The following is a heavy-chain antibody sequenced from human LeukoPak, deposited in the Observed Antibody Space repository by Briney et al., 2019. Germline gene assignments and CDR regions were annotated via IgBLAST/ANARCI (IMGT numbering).Heavy chain of an antibody. D-gene: IGHD2-2*01. CDR1: GGSISSSSYY. Sequence: SETLSLTCTVSGGSISSSSYYWGWIRQPPGKGLEWIGSIYYSGSTYYNPSLKSRVTISVDTSKNQFSLKLSSVTAADTAVYYCARHGCYEPFYWGQGTLVTVSS. CDR2: IYYSGST. V-gene: IGHV4-39*01. J-gene: IGHJ4*02. CDR3: ARHGCYEPFY.